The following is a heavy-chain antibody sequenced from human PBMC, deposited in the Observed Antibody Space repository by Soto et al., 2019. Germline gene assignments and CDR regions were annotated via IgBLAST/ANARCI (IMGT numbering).Heavy chain of an antibody. CDR2: INPNSGGT. CDR1: GYTFTGYY. D-gene: IGHD3-3*01. Sequence: CKASGYTFTGYYMHWVRQAPGQGLEWMGWINPNSGGTNYAQKFQGRVTMTRDTSISTAYMELSRLRSDDTAVYYCARGVSTIFGVVIDFDYWGQGTLVTVSS. V-gene: IGHV1-2*02. CDR3: ARGVSTIFGVVIDFDY. J-gene: IGHJ4*02.